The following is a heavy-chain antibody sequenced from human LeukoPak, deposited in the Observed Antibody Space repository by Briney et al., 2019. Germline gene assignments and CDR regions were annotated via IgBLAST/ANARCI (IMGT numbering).Heavy chain of an antibody. V-gene: IGHV4-61*02. Sequence: NASETLSLTCTVSDDSISSGSYYWSWIRQPAGKGLEWIGRIYVTGTTNYNLSLKSRVTISINTSKMQFSLKLRSVTVEDTGVYYCARARLPYGPYFDSWGQGTLVTVSS. J-gene: IGHJ4*02. CDR3: ARARLPYGPYFDS. D-gene: IGHD4-17*01. CDR2: IYVTGTT. CDR1: DDSISSGSYY.